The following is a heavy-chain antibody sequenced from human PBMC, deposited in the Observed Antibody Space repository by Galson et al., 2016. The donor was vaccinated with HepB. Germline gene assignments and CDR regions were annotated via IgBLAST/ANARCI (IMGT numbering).Heavy chain of an antibody. CDR2: IKQDGSER. V-gene: IGHV3-7*01. Sequence: SLRLSCAASGFAFSDYWLTWVRQAPGKGLEWVANIKQDGSERYYVDSVKGRFTISRDNAQSSLYLQMNSLRNEDTAVYYCARDLPDCLSGYYGTFDYWGQGSLVIVSS. CDR3: ARDLPDCLSGYYGTFDY. CDR1: GFAFSDYW. J-gene: IGHJ4*02. D-gene: IGHD3-3*01.